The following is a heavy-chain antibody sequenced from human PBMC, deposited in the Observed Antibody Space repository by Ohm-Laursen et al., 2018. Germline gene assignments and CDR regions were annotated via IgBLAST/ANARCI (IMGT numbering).Heavy chain of an antibody. Sequence: SLRLSCAASGFTFSSYAMSWVRQAPGKGLEWVAVISYDGSNKYYADSVKGRFTISRDNSKNTLYLQMNSLRAEDTAVYYCAKESGIAAAGTGDWYFDLWGRGTLVTVSS. CDR1: GFTFSSYA. J-gene: IGHJ2*01. CDR3: AKESGIAAAGTGDWYFDL. D-gene: IGHD6-13*01. CDR2: ISYDGSNK. V-gene: IGHV3-30*18.